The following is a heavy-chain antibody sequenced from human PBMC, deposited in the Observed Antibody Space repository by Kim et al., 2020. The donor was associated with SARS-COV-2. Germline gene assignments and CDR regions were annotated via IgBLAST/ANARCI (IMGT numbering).Heavy chain of an antibody. CDR2: ISYDGSNK. Sequence: GGSLRLSCAASGFTFSSYAMHWVRQAPGKGLEWVAVISYDGSNKYYADSVKGRFTISRDNSKNTLYLQMNSLRAEDTAVYYCARDGVLLWFGEPNGMDVWGQGTTVTVSS. D-gene: IGHD3-10*01. CDR3: ARDGVLLWFGEPNGMDV. V-gene: IGHV3-30*04. J-gene: IGHJ6*02. CDR1: GFTFSSYA.